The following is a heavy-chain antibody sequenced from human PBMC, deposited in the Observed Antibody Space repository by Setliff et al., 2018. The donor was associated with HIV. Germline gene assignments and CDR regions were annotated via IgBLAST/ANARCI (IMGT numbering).Heavy chain of an antibody. CDR2: IYYSGST. D-gene: IGHD2-2*01. J-gene: IGHJ5*02. Sequence: SETLSLTCDVSGYSISSTNYYWGWIRQPPGKGLEWIGTIYYSGSTYYNPSLKSRVTISVDTYKNQFSLKLSSVTAADTAVYYCARHSPTYCSGTSCYDNWFDPWGQGTLVTVSS. CDR1: GYSISSTNYY. CDR3: ARHSPTYCSGTSCYDNWFDP. V-gene: IGHV4-39*01.